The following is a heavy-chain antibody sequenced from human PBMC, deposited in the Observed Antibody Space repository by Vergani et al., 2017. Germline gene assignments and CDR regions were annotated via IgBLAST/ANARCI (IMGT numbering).Heavy chain of an antibody. Sequence: EAQLVESGGGAVKPGGSLRLSCTASGISFSNYTINWVRQAPGKGLEWVASISSSSGYTYYADSMKGRFTISRDNAKDSLYLQMDSLRAEDTAVYYCARDLRAAAVGDPFYYWGQGTLVTVSS. CDR2: ISSSSGYT. J-gene: IGHJ4*02. CDR3: ARDLRAAAVGDPFYY. D-gene: IGHD6-13*01. CDR1: GISFSNYT. V-gene: IGHV3-21*02.